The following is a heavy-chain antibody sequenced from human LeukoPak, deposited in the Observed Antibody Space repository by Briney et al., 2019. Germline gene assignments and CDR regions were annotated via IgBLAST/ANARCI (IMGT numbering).Heavy chain of an antibody. Sequence: SETLSLTCTVSGGSISSGSYYWSWIRQPAGKGLQWIGRIYTSGSTNYHPSLNSRVTISVDTSKSQFSPKQRSVSAADTAVYYCAREDGDYEVDYWGQGTLVTVSS. CDR2: IYTSGST. CDR1: GGSISSGSYY. D-gene: IGHD4-17*01. CDR3: AREDGDYEVDY. J-gene: IGHJ4*02. V-gene: IGHV4-61*02.